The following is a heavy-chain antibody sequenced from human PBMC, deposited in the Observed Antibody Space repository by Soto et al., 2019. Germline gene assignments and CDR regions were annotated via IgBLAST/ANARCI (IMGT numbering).Heavy chain of an antibody. Sequence: QITLKESGPTLVKPTQTLTLTCTFSGFSLSTSGVGVGWIRQPPGKALEWLALIYWNDDKRYSPSLKSRLTITKDTSKNQVVLTMTNMDPVDTATYYCAHGQLGRIAAAGTAYYYGMDVWGQGTTVTVSS. CDR2: IYWNDDK. CDR3: AHGQLGRIAAAGTAYYYGMDV. CDR1: GFSLSTSGVG. V-gene: IGHV2-5*01. J-gene: IGHJ6*02. D-gene: IGHD6-13*01.